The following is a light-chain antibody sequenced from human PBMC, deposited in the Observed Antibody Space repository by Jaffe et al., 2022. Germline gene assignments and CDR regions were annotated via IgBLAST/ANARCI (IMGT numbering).Light chain of an antibody. J-gene: IGKJ1*01. CDR2: GAS. V-gene: IGKV3-20*01. CDR1: QSVSSSY. CDR3: QQYGSSPVT. Sequence: EIVLTQSPGTLSSSPGERATLSCGASQSVSSSYLAWFQQKVGQAPRLLIYGASSRATGIPDRFSGSGSGTDFTLTISRLEPEDFAVYYCQQYGSSPVTFGQGTKVEIK.